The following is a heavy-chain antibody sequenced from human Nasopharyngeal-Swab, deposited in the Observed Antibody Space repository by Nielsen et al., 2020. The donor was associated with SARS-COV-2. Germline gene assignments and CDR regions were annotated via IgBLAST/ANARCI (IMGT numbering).Heavy chain of an antibody. CDR3: ARGWAGHYFDY. CDR1: GASITSGGYY. D-gene: IGHD1-26*01. V-gene: IGHV4-31*03. J-gene: IGHJ4*02. Sequence: LSYTVSGASITSGGYYWSWIRHLPGRGLEWIGYIYYSGNTFYNPSLKSRVTMSVDTSENQFSLNLNSVTAADTAVYYCARGWAGHYFDYWGQGTLVTVSS. CDR2: IYYSGNT.